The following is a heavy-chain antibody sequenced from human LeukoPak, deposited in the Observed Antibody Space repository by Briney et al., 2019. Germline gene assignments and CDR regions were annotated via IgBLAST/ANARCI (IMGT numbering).Heavy chain of an antibody. CDR3: AKDSNFGTSLYYFDY. CDR1: GFTFSSYA. V-gene: IGHV3-23*01. Sequence: PGGSLRLSCAASGFTFSSYAMSWVRQAPGKGLEWVSAISGSGGSIYYADSVKGRFTISRDNSKNTLYLQMNSLRAEDTAVYYCAKDSNFGTSLYYFDYWGQGTLVTVSS. CDR2: ISGSGGSI. D-gene: IGHD3-3*01. J-gene: IGHJ4*02.